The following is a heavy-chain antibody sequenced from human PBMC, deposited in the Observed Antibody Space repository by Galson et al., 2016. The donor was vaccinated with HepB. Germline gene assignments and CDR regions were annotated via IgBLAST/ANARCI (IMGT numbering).Heavy chain of an antibody. CDR1: GFTFSSYW. J-gene: IGHJ3*02. D-gene: IGHD3-22*01. Sequence: SLRLSCAASGFTFSSYWMHWVRQAPGKGLVWVSRINSDGSSTSYADSVKGRFTISRDSAKNTLYLQMNSLRAEDTAVYYCASGVVVVTYRNDAFDIWGQGTMVTVSS. CDR3: ASGVVVVTYRNDAFDI. CDR2: INSDGSST. V-gene: IGHV3-74*01.